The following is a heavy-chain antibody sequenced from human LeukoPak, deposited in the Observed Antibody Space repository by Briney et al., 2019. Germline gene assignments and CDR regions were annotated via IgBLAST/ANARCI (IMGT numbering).Heavy chain of an antibody. J-gene: IGHJ4*02. CDR1: GGSISFGSYY. V-gene: IGHV4-61*02. CDR3: ARRRIRLPFDY. Sequence: SQTLSLTCTVSGGSISFGSYYWSWIRQPAGKGLEWIGRIYTSGSTNYNPSLKSRVTISLDMSKNQFSLKLSSVTAADTAVYYCARRRIRLPFDYWGQGTLVTVSS. CDR2: IYTSGST.